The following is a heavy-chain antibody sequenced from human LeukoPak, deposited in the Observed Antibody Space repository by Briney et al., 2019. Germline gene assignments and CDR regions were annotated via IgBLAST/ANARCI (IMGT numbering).Heavy chain of an antibody. CDR3: ARGADTGYSSDY. Sequence: GGSLRLSCAASGFTFSSYGMHWVRQAPGKGLEWVAVISYDGSNKYHADSVKGRSTISRDNSKNTLYLQMNSLRAEDTAVYYCARGADTGYSSDYWGQGTLVTVSS. CDR1: GFTFSSYG. V-gene: IGHV3-30*03. J-gene: IGHJ4*02. CDR2: ISYDGSNK. D-gene: IGHD3-9*01.